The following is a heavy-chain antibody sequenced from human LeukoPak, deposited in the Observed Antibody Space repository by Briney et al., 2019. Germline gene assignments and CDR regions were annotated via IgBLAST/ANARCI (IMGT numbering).Heavy chain of an antibody. CDR1: GYTFTGYY. CDR3: ARGAVTANWFDP. V-gene: IGHV1-2*02. CDR2: INPNSGGA. D-gene: IGHD4-11*01. J-gene: IGHJ5*02. Sequence: ASVKVSCKASGYTFTGYYMHWVRQAPGQGLEWMGWINPNSGGAKYAQNFQGRVIMTTDTSISTAYMELSSLRSDDTAVYYCARGAVTANWFDPWGQGTLVTISS.